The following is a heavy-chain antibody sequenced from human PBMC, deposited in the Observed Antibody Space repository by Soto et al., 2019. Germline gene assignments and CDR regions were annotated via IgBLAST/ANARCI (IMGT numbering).Heavy chain of an antibody. CDR2: ISYDGSNK. CDR1: GFTFSSYG. V-gene: IGHV3-30*18. D-gene: IGHD2-2*01. J-gene: IGHJ1*01. Sequence: QVQLVESGGGVVQPGRSLRLSCAASGFTFSSYGMHWVRQAPGKGLEWVAVISYDGSNKYYADSVKGRFTSSRDNSKNTLYRQMNSLRAKDTAVYYCAKAWCSSTSCSKGYFQHWGQGTLVTVSS. CDR3: AKAWCSSTSCSKGYFQH.